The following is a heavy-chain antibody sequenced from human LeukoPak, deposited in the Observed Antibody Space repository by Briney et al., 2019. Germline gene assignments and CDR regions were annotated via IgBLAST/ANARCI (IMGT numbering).Heavy chain of an antibody. CDR2: ISGSSYI. CDR3: ARGLPIVVVVAATDAFDI. CDR1: GFTFSSYS. Sequence: GGSLRLSCAASGFTFSSYSMNWVRQAPGKGLEWVSSISGSSYIYYADSVKGRFTISRDNAKNSLYLQMNSLRAEDTAVYYCARGLPIVVVVAATDAFDIWGQGTMVTVSS. J-gene: IGHJ3*02. V-gene: IGHV3-21*01. D-gene: IGHD2-15*01.